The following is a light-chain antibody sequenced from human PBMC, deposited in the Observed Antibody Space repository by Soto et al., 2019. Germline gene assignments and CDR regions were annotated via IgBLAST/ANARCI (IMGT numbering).Light chain of an antibody. CDR3: ASYAGNYVYV. V-gene: IGLV2-11*01. CDR1: SSDVGRYNY. CDR2: DVS. Sequence: QSVLTQPRSVSGSPGPSVTISCTGTSSDVGRYNYVSWYQRHAGKGPQLIIYDVSARPSGVPDRFSASKSDNTASLTISGLQAGDEADYYCASYAGNYVYVFGSGTKLTVL. J-gene: IGLJ1*01.